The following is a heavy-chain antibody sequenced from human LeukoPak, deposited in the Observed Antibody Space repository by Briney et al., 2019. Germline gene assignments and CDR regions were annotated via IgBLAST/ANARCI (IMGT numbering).Heavy chain of an antibody. CDR2: IYHGGST. J-gene: IGHJ4*02. V-gene: IGHV4-34*01. CDR3: ASYGDYNYFDF. CDR1: GGSFSGYY. D-gene: IGHD4-17*01. Sequence: SETLSLTCAVYGGSFSGYYWSWIRQPPGKGLEWIGEIYHGGSTKYNPSLKSRVTISLDKSKNQFSLKLNSVTAADTAVYYCASYGDYNYFDFWGQGTLVTVSS.